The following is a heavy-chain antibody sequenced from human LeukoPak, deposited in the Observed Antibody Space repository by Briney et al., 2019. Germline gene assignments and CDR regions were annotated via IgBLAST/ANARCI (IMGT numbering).Heavy chain of an antibody. D-gene: IGHD3-22*01. CDR1: GFTFSSYW. V-gene: IGHV3-74*01. J-gene: IGHJ3*02. Sequence: GGSLRLSCAASGFTFSSYWMHWVRQAPGKGLAWVSRTNSDGSSTSYADSVNGRFTISRDNAKNTLYLQMNSLRAEDTAVYYCARAGASYYYDSSGYYYPNDAFDIWGQGTMVTVSS. CDR3: ARAGASYYYDSSGYYYPNDAFDI. CDR2: TNSDGSST.